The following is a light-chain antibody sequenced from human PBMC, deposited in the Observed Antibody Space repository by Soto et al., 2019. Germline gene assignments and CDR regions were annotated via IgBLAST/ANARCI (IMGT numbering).Light chain of an antibody. CDR3: SSYTSDATPVV. J-gene: IGLJ2*01. CDR2: DVR. Sequence: QSALTQPASVSGSPGQSITISCTGTSSDVGGYDYVSWYQHHPGKAPKLMIYDVRIRPSGVSSRFSGSKSGNTASLTISGLQTEDEADYYCSSYTSDATPVVFGGGTKLTVL. V-gene: IGLV2-14*03. CDR1: SSDVGGYDY.